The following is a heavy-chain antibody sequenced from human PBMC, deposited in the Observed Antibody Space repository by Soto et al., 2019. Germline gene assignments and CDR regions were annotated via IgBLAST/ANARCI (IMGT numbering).Heavy chain of an antibody. J-gene: IGHJ4*02. Sequence: QVQLVESGGDLVKPGGSLRLSCAASGYTFSDYYMSWIRQAPGKGLEWISYIDTSGTKIYYADSVKGRFTITRDNAKNSLYLEMNSLRDEHTAVYYCTSLYDMWSGYLSPVDSWGQGTLVTVSS. CDR3: TSLYDMWSGYLSPVDS. V-gene: IGHV3-11*01. CDR2: IDTSGTKI. CDR1: GYTFSDYY. D-gene: IGHD3-3*01.